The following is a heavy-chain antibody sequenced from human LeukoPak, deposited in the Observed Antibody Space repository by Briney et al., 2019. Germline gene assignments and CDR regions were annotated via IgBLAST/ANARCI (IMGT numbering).Heavy chain of an antibody. J-gene: IGHJ4*02. CDR3: ARVVIRATSTRLDY. Sequence: TSETLSLTCTVSGGSISSYYWSWIRQPPGKGLEWIGYIYYSGSTNYNPSLKSRVTISVDTSKNQFSLKLSSVTAADTAVYYCARVVIRATSTRLDYWGQGTLVTVSS. CDR1: GGSISSYY. CDR2: IYYSGST. D-gene: IGHD5-12*01. V-gene: IGHV4-59*12.